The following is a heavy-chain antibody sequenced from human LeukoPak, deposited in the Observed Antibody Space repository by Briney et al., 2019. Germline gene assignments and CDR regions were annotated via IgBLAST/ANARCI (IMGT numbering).Heavy chain of an antibody. CDR1: GFTFSSYA. J-gene: IGHJ4*02. D-gene: IGHD3-22*01. Sequence: GGSLRLSCAASGFTFSSYAMSWVRQAPGKGLEWVSAISGSGGSTYYADSVKGRFTISRDNSKNTLYLQMNSLRAEDTAVYYCAFDSSGPDDYFDYWGQGTLVTVSP. CDR2: ISGSGGST. V-gene: IGHV3-23*01. CDR3: AFDSSGPDDYFDY.